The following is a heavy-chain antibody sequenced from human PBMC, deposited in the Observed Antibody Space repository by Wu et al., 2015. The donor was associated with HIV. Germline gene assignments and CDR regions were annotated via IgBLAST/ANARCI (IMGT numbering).Heavy chain of an antibody. D-gene: IGHD3-22*01. Sequence: QVQLVQSGAEVQKPGASVKISCTAFGYTFINNFLHWVRQAPGQGPEWMGVINPRTDSTTYAETFGGRLTMTRDTSKSTMYMELTSLRSDDTAIYYCARERVDYDSGGYRAHRGYYFDYWGQGTLVIVSS. CDR1: GYTFINNF. V-gene: IGHV1-46*01. CDR3: ARERVDYDSGGYRAHRGYYFDY. J-gene: IGHJ4*02. CDR2: INPRTDST.